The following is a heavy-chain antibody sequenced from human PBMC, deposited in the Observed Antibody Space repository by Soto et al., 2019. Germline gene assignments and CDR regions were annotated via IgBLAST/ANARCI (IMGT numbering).Heavy chain of an antibody. V-gene: IGHV1-18*04. CDR1: GYTFKNYG. Sequence: QVQLVQSGAEVKKPGASVKVSCKTSGYTFKNYGITWVRQAPGQGLEWMGWISAYNGHTNYAQKLQGRVTMTADTSTSTAYMELRSLGSDDTAVYYCARTPAAGDYWGQGTLVTVSS. D-gene: IGHD6-13*01. J-gene: IGHJ4*02. CDR3: ARTPAAGDY. CDR2: ISAYNGHT.